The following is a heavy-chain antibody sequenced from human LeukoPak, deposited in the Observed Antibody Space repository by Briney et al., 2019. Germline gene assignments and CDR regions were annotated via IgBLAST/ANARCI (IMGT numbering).Heavy chain of an antibody. J-gene: IGHJ6*03. V-gene: IGHV4-34*01. Sequence: PSETLSLTCAVYGGSFSGYYWSWIRQPPGKGLEWIGEINHSGSTNYNPSLKSRVTISVDTSKNQFSLKLSSVTAADTAVYYCARVAPATYYMDVWGKGTTVTVSS. CDR2: INHSGST. CDR3: ARVAPATYYMDV. D-gene: IGHD2-2*01. CDR1: GGSFSGYY.